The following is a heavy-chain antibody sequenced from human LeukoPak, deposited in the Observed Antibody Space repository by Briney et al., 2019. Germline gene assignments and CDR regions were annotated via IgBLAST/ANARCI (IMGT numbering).Heavy chain of an antibody. D-gene: IGHD6-13*01. CDR1: GFTFSSHW. J-gene: IGHJ4*02. Sequence: PGGSLRLSCAASGFTFSSHWMHWVRQALGKGLVWVSRIDTDGSSTSYADSVKGRFTISRDNAKNTLYLQMSSLRAEDTAVYYCILAAAGTEFDSWGQGTLVTVSS. CDR3: ILAAAGTEFDS. CDR2: IDTDGSST. V-gene: IGHV3-74*01.